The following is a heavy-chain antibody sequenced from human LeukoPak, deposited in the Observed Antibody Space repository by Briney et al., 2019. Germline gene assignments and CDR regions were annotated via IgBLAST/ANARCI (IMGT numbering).Heavy chain of an antibody. J-gene: IGHJ4*02. CDR3: ARSYDSSGYYGRFFDY. Sequence: SETLSLTCTVSGGSISSGGYYWSWIRQHPGKGLEWIGYIYYSGSTYYNPSLKSRVTISVDTSKNQFSLKLSSVTAADTAVYYCARSYDSSGYYGRFFDYWGQGTLVTFSS. CDR2: IYYSGST. D-gene: IGHD3-22*01. V-gene: IGHV4-31*03. CDR1: GGSISSGGYY.